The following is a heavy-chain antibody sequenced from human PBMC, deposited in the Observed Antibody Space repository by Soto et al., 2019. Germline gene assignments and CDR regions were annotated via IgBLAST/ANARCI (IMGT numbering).Heavy chain of an antibody. Sequence: QLQLQESGSGLVKPSETLSLTCTVSNGSISSRSSYWGWIRQTPGKGLEWIGSIYYIGNTYYNPSLKIRVTISIETSKTQCSLKLNSVTAADTAVYFCGGQDYGAKGYYFENWGQGTLVTVSS. CDR2: IYYIGNT. J-gene: IGHJ4*02. CDR3: GGQDYGAKGYYFEN. V-gene: IGHV4-39*01. D-gene: IGHD4-17*01. CDR1: NGSISSRSSY.